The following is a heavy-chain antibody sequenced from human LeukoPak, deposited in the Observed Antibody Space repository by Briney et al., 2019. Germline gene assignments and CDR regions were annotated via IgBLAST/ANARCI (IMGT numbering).Heavy chain of an antibody. J-gene: IGHJ6*02. CDR3: TAEVYRGHVYSYYYGMDV. Sequence: PRASVKVSCKASGFTFSNSAFQWVRQARGQRLEWIGWIVVGSDSTKYAQKFQERVSITRDMSTSTAYMELSGLRSEDTAVYYCTAEVYRGHVYSYYYGMDVWGQGTTVTVFS. CDR2: IVVGSDST. V-gene: IGHV1-58*01. D-gene: IGHD5-12*01. CDR1: GFTFSNSA.